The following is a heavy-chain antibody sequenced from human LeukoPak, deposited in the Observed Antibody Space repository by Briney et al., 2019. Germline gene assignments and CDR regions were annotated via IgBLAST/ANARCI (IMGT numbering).Heavy chain of an antibody. CDR2: IYYSGST. CDR3: ARSRPRGPDDY. Sequence: SETLSLTCTVSGGSISSSSYYWGWIRQPPGKGLEWIGSIYYSGSTYYNPSLKSRVTISVDTSKNQFSLKLSSVTAADTAVYYCARSRPRGPDDYWGQGTLVTVSS. D-gene: IGHD6-6*01. J-gene: IGHJ4*02. CDR1: GGSISSSSYY. V-gene: IGHV4-39*01.